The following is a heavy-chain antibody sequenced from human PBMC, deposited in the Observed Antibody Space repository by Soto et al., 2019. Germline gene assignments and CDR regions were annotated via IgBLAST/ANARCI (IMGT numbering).Heavy chain of an antibody. CDR2: ISSSSSTI. J-gene: IGHJ6*02. CDR1: GFTFSSHY. Sequence: EVQLVESGGGLVQPGGSLTLSCEASGFTFSSHYMNWVRQAPGKGLEWVSYISSSSSTIYYADSVKGRFTISRDNAKKSLYLQMNSLRDHDTAVYYCARDRYTLWGTTNFHYYGMDVWGQGTTVTVSS. CDR3: ARDRYTLWGTTNFHYYGMDV. D-gene: IGHD3-16*01. V-gene: IGHV3-48*02.